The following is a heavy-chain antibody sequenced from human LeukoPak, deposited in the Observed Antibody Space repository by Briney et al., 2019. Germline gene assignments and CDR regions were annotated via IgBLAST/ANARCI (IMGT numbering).Heavy chain of an antibody. CDR3: AGGDPYRGYDYPGV. V-gene: IGHV3-30*04. CDR2: ISYDGSKK. D-gene: IGHD5-12*01. J-gene: IGHJ4*02. Sequence: PGRSLRLSCAASGFTFSTYAMHWVRQAPGKGLEWVTIISYDGSKKYYADSVRGRFTISRDNSKNTLYLQMNSPRLEDTALYYCAGGDPYRGYDYPGVWGQGTLVTVSS. CDR1: GFTFSTYA.